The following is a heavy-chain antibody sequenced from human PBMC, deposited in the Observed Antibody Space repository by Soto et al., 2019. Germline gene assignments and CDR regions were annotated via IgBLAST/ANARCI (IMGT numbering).Heavy chain of an antibody. V-gene: IGHV3-21*01. CDR2: ISSSSSYI. CDR1: GFTFSSYS. D-gene: IGHD6-13*01. J-gene: IGHJ4*02. CDR3: ARLPLLAAAGTKASHYY. Sequence: EVQLVESGGGLVKPGGSLRLSCAASGFTFSSYSMNWVRQAPGKGLEWVSAISSSSSYIYYADSVKGRLTISRDNAKNTLYLKMNRLRGEDTAVYYCARLPLLAAAGTKASHYYWGQGSLVTVGS.